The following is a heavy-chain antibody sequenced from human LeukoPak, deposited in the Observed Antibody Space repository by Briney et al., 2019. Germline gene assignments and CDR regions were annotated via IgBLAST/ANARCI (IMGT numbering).Heavy chain of an antibody. Sequence: PSETLSLTCAVYGGSFSGYYWSWIRQPPGKGLEWIGEINHSGSTNYNPFLKSRVTISVDTSKNQFSLKLSSVTAADTAVYYCARDQYYYGSGRPPFDPWGQGTLVTVSS. J-gene: IGHJ5*02. V-gene: IGHV4-34*01. CDR1: GGSFSGYY. CDR2: INHSGST. D-gene: IGHD3-10*01. CDR3: ARDQYYYGSGRPPFDP.